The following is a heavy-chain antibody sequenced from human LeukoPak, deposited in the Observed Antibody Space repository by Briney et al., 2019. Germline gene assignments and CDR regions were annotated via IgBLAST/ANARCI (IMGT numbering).Heavy chain of an antibody. D-gene: IGHD1-26*01. CDR2: INSDGSIT. J-gene: IGHJ4*02. CDR3: ARDPTSSTGSDFDY. V-gene: IGHV3-74*01. CDR1: GFTFSNYR. Sequence: GGSLRLSCAASGFTFSNYRMHWVRQAPGKGLVWASRINSDGSITTYADYVKGRFTIFRDNAKNTLYLQMNSLRVEDTAVYYCARDPTSSTGSDFDYWGQGTLVTVSS.